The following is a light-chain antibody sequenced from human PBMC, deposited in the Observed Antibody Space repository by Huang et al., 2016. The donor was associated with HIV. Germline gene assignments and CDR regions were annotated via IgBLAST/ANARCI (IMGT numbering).Light chain of an antibody. CDR1: QRMGSY. CDR3: HQRGDWPLT. J-gene: IGKJ4*01. CDR2: SAS. V-gene: IGKV3-11*01. Sequence: EIVLTQSPATLSLSPGDRSTLSCRASQRMGSYLGWYQQRPGQSHRLLIYSASNRATGIPASVSGRGSWTDFTLTISSLEPEDFAVYYCHQRGDWPLTFGGGTRVEIK.